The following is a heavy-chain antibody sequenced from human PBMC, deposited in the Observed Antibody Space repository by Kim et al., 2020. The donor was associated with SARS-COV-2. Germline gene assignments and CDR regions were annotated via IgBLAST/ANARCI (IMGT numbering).Heavy chain of an antibody. CDR3: AKGSNPKDC. CDR1: GFTFSSYA. D-gene: IGHD1-26*01. J-gene: IGHJ4*02. Sequence: GGSLRLSCGASGFTFSSYAMAWVRQAPGKRLEYVSSITDNGYSTYYADSVKGRFTISRDNSQNTLFLHMSSLRVDDTAVYYCAKGSNPKDCWGQGTLVTGSA. CDR2: ITDNGYST. V-gene: IGHV3-23*01.